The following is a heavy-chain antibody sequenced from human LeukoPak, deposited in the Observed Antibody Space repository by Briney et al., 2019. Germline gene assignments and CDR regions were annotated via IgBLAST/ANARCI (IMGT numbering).Heavy chain of an antibody. CDR2: FDPEDGET. V-gene: IGHV1-24*01. J-gene: IGHJ6*02. CDR3: ATTGYGDLTLYYYYYGMDV. CDR1: GYTLTELS. Sequence: ASVKVSCKVSGYTLTELSMHWVRQAPGKGLEWMGGFDPEDGETIYAQKFQGRVTMTEDTSTDTAYMELSSLRSEDTAVYYCATTGYGDLTLYYYYYGMDVWGQGTTVTASS. D-gene: IGHD4-17*01.